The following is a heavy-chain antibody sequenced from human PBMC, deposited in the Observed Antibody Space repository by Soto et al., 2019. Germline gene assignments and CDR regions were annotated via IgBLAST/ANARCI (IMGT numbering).Heavy chain of an antibody. J-gene: IGHJ3*02. V-gene: IGHV3-33*06. CDR2: IWYEGNNQ. CDR3: AKAMGIKNDFLAGLGWFDI. D-gene: IGHD3-9*01. CDR1: GFSFSNYA. Sequence: GGSLRLSCAASGFSFSNYAMHWVRQAPGKGLEWVAVIWYEGNNQYYADSLQVRFTISRDNFKITLFLQMNSLRVEDTAVYHYAKAMGIKNDFLAGLGWFDIWGQGTTVTVSS.